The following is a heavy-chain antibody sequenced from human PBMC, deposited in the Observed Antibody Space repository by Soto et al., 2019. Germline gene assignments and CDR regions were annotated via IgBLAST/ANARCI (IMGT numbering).Heavy chain of an antibody. CDR3: ARQFDYDTSGYYYAY. CDR1: GGTFNKYA. V-gene: IGHV1-69*01. J-gene: IGHJ4*02. Sequence: QVQLVQSGAGVKKPGSSVKVSCKASGGTFNKYAIDWVRQAPGQGLEWMGGIIPLFGTANYAQKFRGRVTITADEAASTAYMELSSLRSEDTAVYYCARQFDYDTSGYYYAYWGQGTLVTVSS. CDR2: IIPLFGTA. D-gene: IGHD3-22*01.